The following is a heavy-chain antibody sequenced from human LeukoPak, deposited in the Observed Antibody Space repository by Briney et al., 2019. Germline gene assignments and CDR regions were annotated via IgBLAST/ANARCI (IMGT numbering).Heavy chain of an antibody. CDR1: GFTFSSYG. CDR2: IWYDGRNT. D-gene: IGHD3-22*01. CDR3: AKDALLEPYYDSSGYYSDALDI. J-gene: IGHJ3*02. V-gene: IGHV3-33*06. Sequence: GGSLRLSCAASGFTFSSYGMHWVRQAPGKGLEWVAIIWYDGRNTYYADSVKGRFTISRDNSKNTLYVQMNSLRAEDTAVYYCAKDALLEPYYDSSGYYSDALDIWGQGTMVTVSS.